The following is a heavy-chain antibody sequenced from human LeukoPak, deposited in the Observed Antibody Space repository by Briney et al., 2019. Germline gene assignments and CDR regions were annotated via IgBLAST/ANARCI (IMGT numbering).Heavy chain of an antibody. Sequence: GGSLRLSCAASGFTFSSYSMNWVRQAPGKGLEWVSSITSSSSYIYYADSVKGRFTISRDNAKNSLYLQMNSLRAGDTAVYYCAKSAGIHDGAFDIWGQGTMVTVSS. CDR2: ITSSSSYI. J-gene: IGHJ3*02. D-gene: IGHD3-10*01. CDR1: GFTFSSYS. CDR3: AKSAGIHDGAFDI. V-gene: IGHV3-21*01.